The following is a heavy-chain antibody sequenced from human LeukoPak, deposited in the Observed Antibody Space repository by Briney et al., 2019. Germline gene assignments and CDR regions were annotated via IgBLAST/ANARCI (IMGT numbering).Heavy chain of an antibody. CDR2: ISAYNGNT. J-gene: IGHJ5*02. V-gene: IGHV1-18*01. CDR1: GYTFTSYG. CDR3: AREGGGGLLWFGDSFWFDP. D-gene: IGHD3-10*01. Sequence: GASAKVSCKASGYTFTSYGISWVRQAPGQGLEWMGWISAYNGNTNYAQKLQGRVTMTTDTSTSTAYMELRSLRSDDTAVYYCAREGGGGLLWFGDSFWFDPWGQGTLVTVSS.